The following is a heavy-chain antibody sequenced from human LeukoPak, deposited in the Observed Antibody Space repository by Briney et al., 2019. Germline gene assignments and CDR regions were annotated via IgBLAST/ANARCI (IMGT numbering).Heavy chain of an antibody. V-gene: IGHV4-30-2*02. CDR3: ASGYGSGIPSGY. CDR2: IYHSGST. CDR1: GGSISSGGYY. D-gene: IGHD3-10*01. J-gene: IGHJ4*02. Sequence: SETLSLTCTVSGGSISSGGYYWSWIRQPPGKGLEWIGYIYHSGSTYYNPSLKSRVTISVDTSKNQFSLKLSSVTAADTAVYYCASGYGSGIPSGYWGQGTLVTVSS.